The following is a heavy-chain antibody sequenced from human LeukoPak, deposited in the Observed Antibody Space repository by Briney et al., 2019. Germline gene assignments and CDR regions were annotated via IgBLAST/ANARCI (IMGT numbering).Heavy chain of an antibody. CDR2: IIPTFGIA. D-gene: IGHD2-15*01. Sequence: SVKVSCKASGGTFSSYAISWVRQAPGQGLEWMGRIIPTFGIANYAQKFQGRVTITADKSTSTAYMELSSLRSEDTAVYYCARGGGYCSGGSCYSRLVYWGQGTLVTVSS. J-gene: IGHJ4*02. CDR3: ARGGGYCSGGSCYSRLVY. V-gene: IGHV1-69*04. CDR1: GGTFSSYA.